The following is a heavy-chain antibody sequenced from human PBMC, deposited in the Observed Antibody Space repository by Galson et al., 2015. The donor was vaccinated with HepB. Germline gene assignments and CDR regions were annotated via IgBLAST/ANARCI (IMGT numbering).Heavy chain of an antibody. CDR2: IIPRFDIS. J-gene: IGHJ3*02. CDR1: GFTFNSHV. D-gene: IGHD4-23*01. CDR3: ARGAITPIVNAFDI. Sequence: SVKVSCKASGFTFNSHVLSWVRQAPGQGLEWPGGIIPRFDISNYAQRFQGRVTLTADESTTTAYMELSSLRSEDTAVYYCARGAITPIVNAFDIWGQGTLVTVSS. V-gene: IGHV1-69*13.